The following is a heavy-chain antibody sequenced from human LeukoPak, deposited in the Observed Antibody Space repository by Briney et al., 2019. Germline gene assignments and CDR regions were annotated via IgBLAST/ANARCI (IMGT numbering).Heavy chain of an antibody. CDR2: INPNNGGT. Sequence: AAVKVSCKSSGYILTGYYMHWVRQAPGQGLEWMGWINPNNGGTNYAQKFQGRVTMTRDTSISTVYMELSRLTSDDTALYFCARADHYDISTTYPFDYWGQGTLVTVSS. CDR3: ARADHYDISTTYPFDY. CDR1: GYILTGYY. V-gene: IGHV1-2*02. D-gene: IGHD3-9*01. J-gene: IGHJ4*02.